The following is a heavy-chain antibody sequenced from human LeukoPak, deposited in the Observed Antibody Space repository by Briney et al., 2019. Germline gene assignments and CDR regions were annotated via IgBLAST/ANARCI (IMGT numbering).Heavy chain of an antibody. D-gene: IGHD3-10*01. CDR3: ARGRVTMVRGATHYYYYGMDV. V-gene: IGHV3-21*01. CDR2: ISSSSSYI. J-gene: IGHJ6*02. Sequence: GRSLRLSCAASGFTFSSYSMNWVRQAPGKGLEWVSSISSSSSYIYYADSVKGRFTISRDNAKNSLYLQMNSLRAEDTAVYYCARGRVTMVRGATHYYYYGMDVWGQGTTVTVSS. CDR1: GFTFSSYS.